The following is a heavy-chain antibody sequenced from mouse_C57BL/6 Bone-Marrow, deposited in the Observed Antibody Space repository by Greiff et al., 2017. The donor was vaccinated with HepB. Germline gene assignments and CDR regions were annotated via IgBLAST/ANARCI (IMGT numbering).Heavy chain of an antibody. CDR3: ARCPIRTTVVDY. CDR2: IDPSDSYT. J-gene: IGHJ2*01. Sequence: VQLQQPGAELVMPGASVKLSCKASGYTFTSYWMHWVKQRPGQGLEWIGEIDPSDSYTNYNQKFKGKSTLTVDKSSSTAYMQLSSLTSEDSAVYYCARCPIRTTVVDYWGQGTTLTVSS. D-gene: IGHD1-1*01. CDR1: GYTFTSYW. V-gene: IGHV1-69*01.